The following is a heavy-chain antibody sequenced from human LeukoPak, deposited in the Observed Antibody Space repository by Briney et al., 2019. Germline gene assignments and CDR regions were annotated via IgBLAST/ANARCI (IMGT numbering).Heavy chain of an antibody. V-gene: IGHV1-2*02. Sequence: ASVKVSCKASGYTFTSYYMHWVRQAPGQGLEWMGWINPNSGGTNYAQKFQGRVTMTRDTSISTAYMELSRLRSDDTAVYYCARSQTTMIVVDVLTGFAFDIWGQGTMVTVSS. CDR3: ARSQTTMIVVDVLTGFAFDI. D-gene: IGHD3-22*01. CDR2: INPNSGGT. J-gene: IGHJ3*02. CDR1: GYTFTSYY.